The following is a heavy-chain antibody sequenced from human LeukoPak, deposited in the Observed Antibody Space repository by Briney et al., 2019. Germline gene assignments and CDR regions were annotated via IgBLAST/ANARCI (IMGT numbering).Heavy chain of an antibody. Sequence: PSETLSPTCAVYGGSFSGYYWSWIRQPPGKGLEWIGEINHSGSTNYNPSLKSRVTISVDTSKNQFSLKLSSVTAADTAVYYCARGGVRYFDWLLPRDWFDPWGQGTLVTVSS. J-gene: IGHJ5*02. CDR3: ARGGVRYFDWLLPRDWFDP. V-gene: IGHV4-34*01. CDR1: GGSFSGYY. CDR2: INHSGST. D-gene: IGHD3-9*01.